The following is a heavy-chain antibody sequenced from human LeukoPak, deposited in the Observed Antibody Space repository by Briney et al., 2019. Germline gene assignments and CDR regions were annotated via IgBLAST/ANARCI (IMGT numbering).Heavy chain of an antibody. CDR2: ISSSGSTI. Sequence: PGGSLRLSCAASGFTFSSCSMNWVRQAPGKGLEWVSYISSSGSTIYYADSMKGRFTISRDNAKNSLYLQMNSLRAEDTAVYYCAELGITMIGGVWGKGTTVTISS. D-gene: IGHD3-10*02. CDR3: AELGITMIGGV. V-gene: IGHV3-48*04. CDR1: GFTFSSCS. J-gene: IGHJ6*04.